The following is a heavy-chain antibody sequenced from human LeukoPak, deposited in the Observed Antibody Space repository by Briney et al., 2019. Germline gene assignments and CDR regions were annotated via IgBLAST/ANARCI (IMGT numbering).Heavy chain of an antibody. CDR3: AREGRTAAGDDASDI. J-gene: IGHJ3*02. Sequence: GRSLRLARAASGFTFSRHYASWVRPHGGEGREWGAKIRQDGSEKYYVDSVRGGFTNYRDNAKNSLYLQMNSLRVEDTAVYYCAREGRTAAGDDASDIWGQGTMVSVSS. CDR1: GFTFSRHY. CDR2: IRQDGSEK. D-gene: IGHD6-13*01. V-gene: IGHV3-7*01.